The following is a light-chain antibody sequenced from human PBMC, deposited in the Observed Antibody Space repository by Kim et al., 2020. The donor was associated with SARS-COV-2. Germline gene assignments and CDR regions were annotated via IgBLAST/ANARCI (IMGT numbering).Light chain of an antibody. CDR1: QSISSH. CDR2: AAS. V-gene: IGKV1-39*01. Sequence: ASVGDRVTITCRTSQSISSHLNWYHQKPGRAPKLLISAASTLQGGVPSRFSGSGSETDFTLTISSLQPEDFATYFCQQSYISPFTFGPGTKVDI. J-gene: IGKJ3*01. CDR3: QQSYISPFT.